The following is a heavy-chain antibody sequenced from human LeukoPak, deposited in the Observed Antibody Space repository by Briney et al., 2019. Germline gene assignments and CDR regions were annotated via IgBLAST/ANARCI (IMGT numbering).Heavy chain of an antibody. CDR3: TAGLPFDY. CDR1: GFIFTKAW. CDR2: IKSTAEGGAT. Sequence: GSLRLSCAGSGFIFTKAWVSWVRLAPGKGLEWVGRIKSTAEGGATDYASPVKGRFTISRDDSKTTVYLQMNGLKNDDSGIYYCTAGLPFDYWGQGTLVTVSS. J-gene: IGHJ4*02. V-gene: IGHV3-15*01.